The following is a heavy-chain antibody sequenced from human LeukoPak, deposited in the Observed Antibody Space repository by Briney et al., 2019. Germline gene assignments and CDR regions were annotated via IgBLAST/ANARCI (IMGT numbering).Heavy chain of an antibody. D-gene: IGHD2-2*01. CDR3: GKDGWYCSSSSCPQYYYYIDV. V-gene: IGHV3-30*02. CDR1: GFTFSSHG. CDR2: IRYDGSEK. J-gene: IGHJ6*03. Sequence: GGSLRLSCAASGFTFSSHGMRWVRQAPGKGLEWVAFIRYDGSEKYYAEYVKGRFTVSRDNSKNTLYLQMNSLRAEDTAVYYCGKDGWYCSSSSCPQYYYYIDVWGKGTTVTVSS.